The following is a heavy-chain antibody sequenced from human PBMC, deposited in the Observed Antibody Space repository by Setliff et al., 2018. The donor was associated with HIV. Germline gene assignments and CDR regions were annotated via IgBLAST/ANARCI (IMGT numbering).Heavy chain of an antibody. CDR3: AKALEPKSYGYDTFDY. V-gene: IGHV3-30*02. CDR1: GFTFSTYA. Sequence: PGGSLRLSCVASGFTFSTYAMHWVRQAPGKGLEWVAVLWYDGSNKYYADSVKGRFTISRDNSKNTLYLQMSSLRAEDTAVYYCAKALEPKSYGYDTFDYWGQGILVTVSS. CDR2: LWYDGSNK. D-gene: IGHD3-16*01. J-gene: IGHJ4*02.